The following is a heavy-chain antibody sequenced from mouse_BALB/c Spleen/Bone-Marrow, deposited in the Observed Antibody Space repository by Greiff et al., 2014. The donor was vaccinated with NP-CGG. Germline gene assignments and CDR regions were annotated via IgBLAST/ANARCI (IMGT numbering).Heavy chain of an antibody. D-gene: IGHD1-2*01. CDR2: IHYSGST. Sequence: EVQLQQSGPVLVKPSQSLSLTCTVPAYSITSGYGWHWIRQFPGNKLEWMGYIHYSGSTHYIPSLKSQISITRDTSKNQFFLQLNSVTTEDTATYYCAREARTTARFAYWGQGTLVTVSA. CDR3: AREARTTARFAY. CDR1: AYSITSGYG. V-gene: IGHV3-1*02. J-gene: IGHJ3*01.